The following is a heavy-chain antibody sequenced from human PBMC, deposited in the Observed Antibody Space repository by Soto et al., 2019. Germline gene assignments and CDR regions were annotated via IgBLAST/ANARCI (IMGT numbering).Heavy chain of an antibody. J-gene: IGHJ4*02. CDR1: GFTFSSYA. D-gene: IGHD3-10*01. CDR2: ISGSGGST. CDR3: AKGAVVRGVYDLDY. V-gene: IGHV3-23*01. Sequence: EVQLLESGGGLVQPGGSLRLSCAASGFTFSSYAMNWVRQAPGKGLEWVSAISGSGGSTYYADSVKGRLTISRDNSKNSLYLQMNRLRAEDTAVYYCAKGAVVRGVYDLDYWGQGTLVTVSS.